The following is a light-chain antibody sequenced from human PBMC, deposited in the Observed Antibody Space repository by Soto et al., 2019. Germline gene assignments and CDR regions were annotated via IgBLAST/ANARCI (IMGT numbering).Light chain of an antibody. J-gene: IGKJ1*01. CDR2: EGS. CDR3: QQDDTYSRT. Sequence: DIQMTQSPSALSASVGDRVTITCRASQSVSNWLAWYRHKPGEAPKLMIYEGSTVEGGIPSRFSGSGSGTEFPLTISSLHPDDFATFYFQQDDTYSRTFGKGTKVEVK. CDR1: QSVSNW. V-gene: IGKV1-5*03.